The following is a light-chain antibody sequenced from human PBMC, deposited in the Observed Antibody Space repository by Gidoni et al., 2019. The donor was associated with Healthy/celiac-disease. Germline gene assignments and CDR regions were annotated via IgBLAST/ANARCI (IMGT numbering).Light chain of an antibody. CDR1: QSISSY. J-gene: IGKJ2*01. CDR2: AAS. V-gene: IGKV1-39*01. Sequence: DRVTITCRASQSISSYLKWYQQKPGKAPRLLIYAASSLQSGVPSRFSGSGSGTDFTLTISSLQPEDFAAYYCQQSCNCRGAFXQXTKLEIK. CDR3: QQSCNCRGA.